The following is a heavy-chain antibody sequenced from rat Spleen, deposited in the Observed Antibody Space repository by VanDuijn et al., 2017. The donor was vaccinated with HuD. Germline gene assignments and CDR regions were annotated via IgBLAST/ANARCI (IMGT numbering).Heavy chain of an antibody. Sequence: EVQLVESGGGLVQPGRSLKLSCAASRFTFSSFPMAWVRQAPKKGLEWVASISSGGGGTYYSDSVKGRFTISGDNAKSTQYLQIDSLRFEDTASYYCARHHYDGYYHGPVLGIMDAWGQGASVTVSS. CDR1: RFTFSSFP. V-gene: IGHV5S13*01. D-gene: IGHD1-12*03. CDR2: ISSGGGGT. J-gene: IGHJ4*01. CDR3: ARHHYDGYYHGPVLGIMDA.